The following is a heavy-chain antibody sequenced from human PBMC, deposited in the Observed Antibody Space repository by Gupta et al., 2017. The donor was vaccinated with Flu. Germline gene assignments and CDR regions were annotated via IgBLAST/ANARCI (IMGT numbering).Heavy chain of an antibody. J-gene: IGHJ4*02. CDR1: GYTFTGYD. V-gene: IGHV1-2*02. Sequence: GASVKVPCTASGYTFTGYDMHWVRQAPGQGLEWMVWLNPNSGGTNYAQQFQARVAMTGDTCISTATMVLSRLRSDDTAEYYWASGGRYSSGWDPRNWGQGTLVTVSS. CDR3: ASGGRYSSGWDPRN. D-gene: IGHD6-19*01. CDR2: LNPNSGGT.